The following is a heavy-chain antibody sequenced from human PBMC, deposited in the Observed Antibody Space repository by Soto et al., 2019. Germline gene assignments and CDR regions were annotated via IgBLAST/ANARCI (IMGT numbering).Heavy chain of an antibody. Sequence: GGSLRLSCAASGFTFSSYAMSWVRQAPGKGLEWVSAISGSGGSTYYADSVKGRFTISRDNSKNTLYLQMNSLRAEDTAVYYCAKDGLDSGSYYGPAFDIWGQGTMVTVSS. D-gene: IGHD1-26*01. CDR1: GFTFSSYA. V-gene: IGHV3-23*01. CDR2: ISGSGGST. J-gene: IGHJ3*02. CDR3: AKDGLDSGSYYGPAFDI.